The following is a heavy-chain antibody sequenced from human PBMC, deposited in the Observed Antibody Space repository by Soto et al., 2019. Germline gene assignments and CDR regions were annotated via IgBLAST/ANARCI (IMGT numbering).Heavy chain of an antibody. CDR3: AIVKVVPAANLGYYYGMDV. V-gene: IGHV1-69*06. Sequence: QVQLVQSGAEVKKPGSSVKVSCKASGGTFSSYAISWVRQAPGQGLEWMGGIIPIFGTANYAQKFQGRVTITADKSTSTAYMELSSLRSEDTAVYSCAIVKVVPAANLGYYYGMDVWGQGTTVTVSS. D-gene: IGHD2-2*01. J-gene: IGHJ6*02. CDR2: IIPIFGTA. CDR1: GGTFSSYA.